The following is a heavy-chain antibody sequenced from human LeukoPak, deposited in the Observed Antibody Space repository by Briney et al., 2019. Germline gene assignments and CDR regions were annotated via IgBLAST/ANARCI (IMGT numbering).Heavy chain of an antibody. CDR2: IYFNGDT. CDR1: GASIRSGGFY. V-gene: IGHV4-31*03. D-gene: IGHD3-16*01. J-gene: IGHJ4*02. CDR3: ARARLRSEDFSTPYYFDF. Sequence: SETLSLTCSVSGASIRSGGFYWSWLRQHPRRGLEWNGYIYFNGDTYYNPSLKSRVTISVDTSQNRFSLRVHSVTAADTAVYFCARARLRSEDFSTPYYFDFWGRGTLVTVSS.